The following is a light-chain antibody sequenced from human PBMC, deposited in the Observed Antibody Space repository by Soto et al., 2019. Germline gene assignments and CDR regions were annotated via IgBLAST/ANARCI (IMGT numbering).Light chain of an antibody. CDR3: QHYHSYSWT. CDR2: DVS. V-gene: IGKV1-5*01. CDR1: QTVERW. Sequence: DIQMTQSPSTLPASVGDRVTISCRASQTVERWLAWYQQKPGKAPKLLISDVSSLERGVPSRFSGSGSATEFTLTISGLQSDDFATYYFQHYHSYSWTFGQGTKVDIK. J-gene: IGKJ1*01.